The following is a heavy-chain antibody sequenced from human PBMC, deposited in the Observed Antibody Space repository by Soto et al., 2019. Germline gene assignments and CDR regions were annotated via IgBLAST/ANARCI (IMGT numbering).Heavy chain of an antibody. D-gene: IGHD3-16*01. CDR2: ISAYSGKT. J-gene: IGHJ4*02. Sequence: QVQLVQSGGEVKKPGASVKVSCKTSGYTFTTYGISWVRQAPGQGLEWVGWISAYSGKTHYAQKFQGKVTMTTDTSTNPAYLELRSLRSDDTVVYYCARDPYLGDHQYWGQGTLVTVSS. V-gene: IGHV1-18*01. CDR3: ARDPYLGDHQY. CDR1: GYTFTTYG.